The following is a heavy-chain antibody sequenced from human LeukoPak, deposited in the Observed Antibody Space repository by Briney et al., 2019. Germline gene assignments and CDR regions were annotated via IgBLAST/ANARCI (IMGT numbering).Heavy chain of an antibody. V-gene: IGHV1-8*01. CDR2: MNPNSGNT. Sequence: ASVKVSCKASGYTFTSYDINWVRQATGQGLQWMGWMNPNSGNTGYAQKFQGRVTITRNNSISTAYMELSSLKSEDTAVYYCARATTWSGSFYYLDYWGQGILVTVSS. CDR1: GYTFTSYD. D-gene: IGHD3-3*01. CDR3: ARATTWSGSFYYLDY. J-gene: IGHJ4*02.